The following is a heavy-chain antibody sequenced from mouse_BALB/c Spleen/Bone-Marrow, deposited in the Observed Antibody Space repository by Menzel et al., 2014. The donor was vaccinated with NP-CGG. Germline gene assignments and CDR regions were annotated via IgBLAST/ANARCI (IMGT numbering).Heavy chain of an antibody. CDR2: ISSGGSYT. CDR1: RFTFSNYA. J-gene: IGHJ2*01. Sequence: EVQVVESGGGLVKPGGSLKLSCAASRFTFSNYAMSWVRQTPEKRLEWVATISSGGSYTYYPDGVKGRFTISRDNAQNTLYLQMSSLRSEDTAMYFCARQENWALDYWGQGTTLTVSS. V-gene: IGHV5-9-3*01. CDR3: ARQENWALDY. D-gene: IGHD4-1*01.